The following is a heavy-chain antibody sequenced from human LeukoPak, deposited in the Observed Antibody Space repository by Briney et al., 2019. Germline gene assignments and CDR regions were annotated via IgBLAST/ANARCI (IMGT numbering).Heavy chain of an antibody. Sequence: AGGSLRLSCAASGFTFSSYSMNWVRQAPGKGLEWVSIIYSGGTTNYADSVKGRFTISRDTSRDTLYLQMNSLRAEDTAVYYCAGTGSTVNWFDPWGQGTLVTVSS. CDR2: IYSGGTT. CDR1: GFTFSSYS. D-gene: IGHD6-19*01. J-gene: IGHJ5*02. CDR3: AGTGSTVNWFDP. V-gene: IGHV3-66*01.